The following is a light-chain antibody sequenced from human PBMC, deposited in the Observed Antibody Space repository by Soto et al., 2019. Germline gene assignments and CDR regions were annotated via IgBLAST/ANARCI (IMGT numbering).Light chain of an antibody. J-gene: IGKJ2*01. CDR1: QDIRND. CDR2: AAS. Sequence: AIQMTQSPSSLSASVGDRVTITCRASQDIRNDLGWYQQKPGKAPKLLIYAASSLQTGVPSRFSGSGSGTDFTLTISSLQPEDFATYYCQQYGGSPPAYTFGLGTKLEI. CDR3: QQYGGSPPAYT. V-gene: IGKV1-6*01.